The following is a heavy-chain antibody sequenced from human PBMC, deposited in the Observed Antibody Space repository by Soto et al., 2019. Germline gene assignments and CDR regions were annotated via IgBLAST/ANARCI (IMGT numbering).Heavy chain of an antibody. CDR3: ARDRGRDGSGRYYYGMDV. D-gene: IGHD1-26*01. V-gene: IGHV3-30-3*01. Sequence: QVQLVESGGGVVQPGRSLRLSCAASGFTFSSYAMHWVRQAPGKGLEWVAVISYDGSNKYYADSVKGRFTISRDTSKNTLYLQRNSLRAEDTAVYYCARDRGRDGSGRYYYGMDVWGQGTTVTVSS. J-gene: IGHJ6*02. CDR2: ISYDGSNK. CDR1: GFTFSSYA.